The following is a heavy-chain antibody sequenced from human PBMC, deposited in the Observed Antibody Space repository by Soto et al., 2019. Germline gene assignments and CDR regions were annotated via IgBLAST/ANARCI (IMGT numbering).Heavy chain of an antibody. Sequence: GGSLRLSCAAYGFTFSDYYMSWIRQAPGKGLEWVSYISSSSSYTNYADSVKGRFTISRDNAKNSLYLQMNSLRAEDTAVYYCAKDKYDVWGGYDPDSRGQGTLVPVSS. D-gene: IGHD3-3*01. CDR2: ISSSSSYT. CDR3: AKDKYDVWGGYDPDS. V-gene: IGHV3-11*06. CDR1: GFTFSDYY. J-gene: IGHJ4*02.